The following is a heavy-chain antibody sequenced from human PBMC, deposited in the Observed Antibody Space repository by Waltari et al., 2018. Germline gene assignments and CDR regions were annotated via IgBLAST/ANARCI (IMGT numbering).Heavy chain of an antibody. Sequence: QVQLVESGGGVVQPGGSLRLSCAASGFTCSSYGMHWVRQAPGKGLEWVAVISYDGSNKYYADSVKGRFTISRDNSKNTLYLQMNSLRPEDTAVYYCAKDFSSSSSGPHFDYWGQGTLVTVSS. CDR1: GFTCSSYG. V-gene: IGHV3-30*18. CDR3: AKDFSSSSSGPHFDY. CDR2: ISYDGSNK. J-gene: IGHJ4*02. D-gene: IGHD6-6*01.